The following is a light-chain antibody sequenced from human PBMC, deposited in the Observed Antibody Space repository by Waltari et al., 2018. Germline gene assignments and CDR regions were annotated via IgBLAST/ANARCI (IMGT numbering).Light chain of an antibody. CDR3: QSYDSNVGGSV. J-gene: IGLJ1*01. Sequence: QSVLTQPPSVSGAPGQRVIISCAGSGSNVGAGYDVQWYQQLPGRAPTLLINGNTTRPSGVPDRFFGSKSGASASLAITGLQAEDEADYYCQSYDSNVGGSVFGAGTKVSVL. CDR2: GNT. V-gene: IGLV1-40*01. CDR1: GSNVGAGYD.